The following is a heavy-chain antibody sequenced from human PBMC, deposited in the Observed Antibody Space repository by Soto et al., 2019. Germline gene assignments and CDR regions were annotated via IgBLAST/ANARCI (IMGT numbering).Heavy chain of an antibody. CDR3: AREEAVEMATIRGRVDWFDP. Sequence: QVQLVQSGAEVKKPGSSVKVSCKASGGTFSSYAISWVRQAPGQGLEWMGGIIPIFGTANYAQKFQGRVTSTADESTRTADMELSSLRSEDTAVYDCAREEAVEMATIRGRVDWFDPWGQGTLVTVSS. CDR2: IIPIFGTA. V-gene: IGHV1-69*12. J-gene: IGHJ5*02. CDR1: GGTFSSYA. D-gene: IGHD5-12*01.